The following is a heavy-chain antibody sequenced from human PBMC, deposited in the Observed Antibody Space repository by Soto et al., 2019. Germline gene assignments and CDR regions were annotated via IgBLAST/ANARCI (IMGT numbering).Heavy chain of an antibody. CDR1: GRSFSGYY. CDR3: ARGGQLEKNMDV. D-gene: IGHD6-6*01. CDR2: INHSGST. Sequence: SETLSLTCSVYGRSFSGYYWSWILLPPLKGLHLMGGINHSGSTNYNPSLKTRVTISVDTYKNQFSVKLSSVTAEETAVYYCARGGQLEKNMDVWGQGITVTVSS. V-gene: IGHV4-34*01. J-gene: IGHJ6*02.